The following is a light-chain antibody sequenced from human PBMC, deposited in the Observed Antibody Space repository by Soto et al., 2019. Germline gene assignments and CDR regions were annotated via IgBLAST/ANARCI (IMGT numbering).Light chain of an antibody. Sequence: DIRMTQSPSTLSAAVGDRVTITCRARQSISSWLAWYQKKPGKAPNLLIYKASSLESGVTSRFSGSGSGTEFTLTISSLQPDDFATYYCQQYNSYSRTFGQGTKVE. CDR1: QSISSW. CDR2: KAS. J-gene: IGKJ1*01. V-gene: IGKV1-5*03. CDR3: QQYNSYSRT.